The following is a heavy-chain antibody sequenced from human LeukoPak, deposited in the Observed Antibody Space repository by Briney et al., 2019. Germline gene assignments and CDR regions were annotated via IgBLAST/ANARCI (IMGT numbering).Heavy chain of an antibody. CDR1: GASISSYY. V-gene: IGHV4-59*01. D-gene: IGHD6-6*01. Sequence: PSETLSLTCTVSGASISSYYWSWIRQPPGKGLEWIGYIYYSGSTNYNPSLKSRVTISVDTSKNQFSLKLSSVTAADTALYYCASKPSMEGDYWGQGTLVTVSS. J-gene: IGHJ4*02. CDR2: IYYSGST. CDR3: ASKPSMEGDY.